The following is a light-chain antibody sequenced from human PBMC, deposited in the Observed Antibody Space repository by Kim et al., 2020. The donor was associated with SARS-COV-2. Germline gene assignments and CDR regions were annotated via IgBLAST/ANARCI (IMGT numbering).Light chain of an antibody. CDR3: QQYDNLPPFT. V-gene: IGKV1-33*01. Sequence: TVGEEVTITCQASQDINNYLKWYQQKPGKAPKLLIYDASNLETGVPSRFSGSGSGTDFTFTISSLQPEDIATYYCQQYDNLPPFTFGPGTKVDIK. CDR2: DAS. J-gene: IGKJ3*01. CDR1: QDINNY.